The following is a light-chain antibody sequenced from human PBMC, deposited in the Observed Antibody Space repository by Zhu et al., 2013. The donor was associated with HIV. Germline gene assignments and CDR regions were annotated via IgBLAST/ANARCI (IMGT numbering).Light chain of an antibody. CDR2: LGS. CDR1: QSLLHSNGYNY. CDR3: MQALQTPLT. Sequence: DTVMTQSPLSLPVTPGEPASILCRSSQSLLHSNGYNYLDWYLQKPGQSPHLLIYLGSHRASGVPDRFSGSGSGTHFTLKISRVEAEDVGVYYCMQALQTPLTFGGGTKVEIK. V-gene: IGKV2-28*01. J-gene: IGKJ4*01.